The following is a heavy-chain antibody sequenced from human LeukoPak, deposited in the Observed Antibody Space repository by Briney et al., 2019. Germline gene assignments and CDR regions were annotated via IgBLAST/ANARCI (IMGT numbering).Heavy chain of an antibody. Sequence: ASVKVSCKASGYTFTSYYMHWVRQAPGQGLEWMGIINPSCGSTNYAQKFQGRVTMTRDMSTRTAYMERRSLRSDDTAVYYCAKSYNPRGGFARDYWGQGNLVTVSS. J-gene: IGHJ4*02. CDR3: AKSYNPRGGFARDY. D-gene: IGHD3-16*01. CDR1: GYTFTSYY. CDR2: INPSCGST. V-gene: IGHV1-46*01.